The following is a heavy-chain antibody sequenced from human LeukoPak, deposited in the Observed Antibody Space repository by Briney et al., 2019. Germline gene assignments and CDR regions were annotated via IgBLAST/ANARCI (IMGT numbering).Heavy chain of an antibody. CDR2: INPSGGST. CDR3: ARPTSHCSGGSCSEGDDAFDI. V-gene: IGHV1-46*01. CDR1: GYTFTSYY. J-gene: IGHJ3*02. D-gene: IGHD2-15*01. Sequence: ASVKVSCKASGYTFTSYYMHWVRQAPGQGLEWMGIINPSGGSTSYAQKFQGRVTMTRDMSTSTVYMELSSLRSEDTAVYYCARPTSHCSGGSCSEGDDAFDIWGQGTMVTVSS.